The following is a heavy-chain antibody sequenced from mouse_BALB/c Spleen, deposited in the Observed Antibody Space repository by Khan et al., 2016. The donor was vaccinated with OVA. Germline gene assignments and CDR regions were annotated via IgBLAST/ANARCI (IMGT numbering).Heavy chain of an antibody. Sequence: QVQLKQSGAELVKPGASVKLSCKASGYMFTEYIIHWVKQRSGQGLEWIGWFYPGTGSIKNNEKFKDKATLTADKSSSTVYMELSRLTSEDSAVYFWARHGRYGNLFDYWGQGTTRTVSS. CDR1: GYMFTEYI. CDR3: ARHGRYGNLFDY. D-gene: IGHD2-1*01. V-gene: IGHV1-62-2*01. J-gene: IGHJ2*01. CDR2: FYPGTGSI.